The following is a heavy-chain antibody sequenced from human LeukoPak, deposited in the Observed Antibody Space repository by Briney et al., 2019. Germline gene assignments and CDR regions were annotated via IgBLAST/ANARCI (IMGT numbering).Heavy chain of an antibody. Sequence: PGGSLRLSCAAPGFTFSSYAMSWVRQAPGKGLEWVSAISGSGGSTYYADSVKGRFTISRDNSKNMLYLEVISLTADDTAVYYCAKDDAWLRFGEWSQGTLVTVSS. V-gene: IGHV3-23*01. CDR2: ISGSGGST. CDR1: GFTFSSYA. CDR3: AKDDAWLRFGE. D-gene: IGHD3-10*01. J-gene: IGHJ4*02.